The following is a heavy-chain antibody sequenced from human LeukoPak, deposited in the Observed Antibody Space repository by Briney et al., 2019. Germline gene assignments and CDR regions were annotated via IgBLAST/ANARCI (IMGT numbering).Heavy chain of an antibody. J-gene: IGHJ3*02. Sequence: GGSLRLSCAASGFTFSSFAMSWVRQAPGKGLEWVSAISGSGGSTYYADSVKGRFTISRDNSKNTLYLQMNSLRAEDTAVYYCAKDRDYYPDAFDIWGQGTVVTVSS. D-gene: IGHD3-22*01. CDR1: GFTFSSFA. V-gene: IGHV3-23*01. CDR2: ISGSGGST. CDR3: AKDRDYYPDAFDI.